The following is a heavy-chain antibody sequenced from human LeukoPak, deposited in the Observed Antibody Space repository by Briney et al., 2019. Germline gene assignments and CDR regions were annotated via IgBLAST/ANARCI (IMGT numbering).Heavy chain of an antibody. CDR1: GGSISSGGYY. Sequence: PSETLSLTCTVSGGSISSGGYYWSWIRQPPGKGLEWIGYIYHSGSTYYNPSLKSRVTISVDRSKNQFSLKLSSVTAADTAVYYCARGGQLWSFYYYYYMDVWGKGTTVTVSS. CDR3: ARGGQLWSFYYYYYMDV. CDR2: IYHSGST. D-gene: IGHD5-18*01. J-gene: IGHJ6*03. V-gene: IGHV4-30-2*01.